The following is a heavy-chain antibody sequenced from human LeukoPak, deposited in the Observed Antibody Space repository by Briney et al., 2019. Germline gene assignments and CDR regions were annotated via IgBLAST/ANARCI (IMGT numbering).Heavy chain of an antibody. D-gene: IGHD3-10*01. V-gene: IGHV5-51*01. Sequence: GESPKISCKGSGYSLTCYWIGWVRQMPGKGLEGVGIIYPGDYDTRYSPSFQGQVTISADKSISTAYLQWSSLKASDTAMYYCARQVGESITMVRGATFDPWGQGTLVTVSS. CDR1: GYSLTCYW. CDR3: ARQVGESITMVRGATFDP. J-gene: IGHJ5*02. CDR2: IYPGDYDT.